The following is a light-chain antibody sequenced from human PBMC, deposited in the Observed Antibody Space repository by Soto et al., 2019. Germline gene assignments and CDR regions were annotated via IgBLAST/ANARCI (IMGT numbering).Light chain of an antibody. Sequence: IEMTQSPATLSLSPGERATLYCWASQSVNSRLAWYQHKPGQAPRLLISGASSRATGIPDRFSGSGSGTDFTLTISRLEPEDFAVYYCQQYGSSPRAFGQGTKVDIK. V-gene: IGKV3-20*01. CDR1: QSVNSR. J-gene: IGKJ1*01. CDR3: QQYGSSPRA. CDR2: GAS.